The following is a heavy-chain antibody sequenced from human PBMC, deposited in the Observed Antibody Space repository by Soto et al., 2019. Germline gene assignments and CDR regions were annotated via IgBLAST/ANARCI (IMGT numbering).Heavy chain of an antibody. J-gene: IGHJ6*03. CDR1: GYSFTSYW. CDR2: IYPGDSDT. CDR3: ARFNELNYYXMDV. Sequence: GESLKISCKGSGYSFTSYWIGWVRQMPGKGLEWMGIIYPGDSDTRYSPSFQGQVTISADKSISTAYLQWSSLKASDTAMYYCARFNELNYYXMDVWGKGTTVTVSS. D-gene: IGHD1-1*01. V-gene: IGHV5-51*01.